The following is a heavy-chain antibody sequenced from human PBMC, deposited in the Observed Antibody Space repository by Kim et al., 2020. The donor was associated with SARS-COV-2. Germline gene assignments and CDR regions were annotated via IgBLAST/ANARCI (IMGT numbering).Heavy chain of an antibody. CDR2: IRSKAYGGTT. D-gene: IGHD2-15*01. V-gene: IGHV3-49*03. Sequence: GGSLRLSCTASGFTFGDYAMSWFRQAPGKGLEWVGFIRSKAYGGTTEYAASVKGRFTISRDDSKSIAYLQMNSLKTEDTAVYYCTRSRFIVVVVAATYYFDYWGQGTLVTVSS. CDR1: GFTFGDYA. J-gene: IGHJ4*02. CDR3: TRSRFIVVVVAATYYFDY.